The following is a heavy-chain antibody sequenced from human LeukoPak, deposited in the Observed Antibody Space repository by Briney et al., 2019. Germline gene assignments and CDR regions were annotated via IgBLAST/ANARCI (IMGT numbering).Heavy chain of an antibody. V-gene: IGHV4-38-2*02. CDR2: IYHSGST. CDR3: ARDQLVVVAATDDVGEAFDI. Sequence: SETLSLTCTVSGYSISSGYYWGWIRQPPGKGLEWIGSIYHSGSTYYNPSLKSRVTISVDTSKNQFSLKLSSVTAADTAVYYCARDQLVVVAATDDVGEAFDIWGQGTMVTVSS. CDR1: GYSISSGYY. J-gene: IGHJ3*02. D-gene: IGHD2-15*01.